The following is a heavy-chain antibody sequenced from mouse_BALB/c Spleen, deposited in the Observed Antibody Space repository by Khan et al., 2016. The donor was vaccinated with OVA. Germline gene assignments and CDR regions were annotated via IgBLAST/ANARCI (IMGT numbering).Heavy chain of an antibody. Sequence: EVELVESGGDLVKPGGSLKLSCAASGFTFSSYSMSWVRQTPDKRLEWVASISSGGDYTYYPDSVKGRFTISRDNAKNTLYLQMSDLKSEDTALYYCARPSYYGNPWFTYWGQGTLVTVSA. CDR2: ISSGGDYT. D-gene: IGHD2-10*01. CDR3: ARPSYYGNPWFTY. CDR1: GFTFSSYS. V-gene: IGHV5-6*01. J-gene: IGHJ3*01.